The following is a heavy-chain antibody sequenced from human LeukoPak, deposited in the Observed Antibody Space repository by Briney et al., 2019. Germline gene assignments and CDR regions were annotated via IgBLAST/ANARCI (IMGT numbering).Heavy chain of an antibody. D-gene: IGHD6-19*01. CDR3: AILARYSSGPHDY. J-gene: IGHJ4*02. CDR1: GYSISNGYY. CDR2: IYHSGSI. V-gene: IGHV4-38-2*02. Sequence: SETLSLTCTVSGYSISNGYYWGWIRQPPGKGLEWIGSIYHSGSIYYNPSLKSRVTISVDTSKNQFSLKLSSVTAADTAVYYCAILARYSSGPHDYWGQGTLVTVSS.